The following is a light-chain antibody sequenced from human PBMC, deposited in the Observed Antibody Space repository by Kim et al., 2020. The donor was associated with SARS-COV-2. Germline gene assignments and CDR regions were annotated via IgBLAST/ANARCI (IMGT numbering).Light chain of an antibody. CDR2: GAS. Sequence: SPGERATLSGRASQSVSSNYLAWYQQKPGQAPRLLIHGASSRATGIPDRFSGSGSGTDFTLTISRLEAEDFAVYYCQQYGTSPPYTFGQGTKLEI. V-gene: IGKV3-20*01. CDR3: QQYGTSPPYT. CDR1: QSVSSNY. J-gene: IGKJ2*01.